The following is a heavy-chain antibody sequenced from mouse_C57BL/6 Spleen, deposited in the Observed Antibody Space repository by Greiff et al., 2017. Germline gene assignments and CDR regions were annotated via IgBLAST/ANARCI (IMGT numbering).Heavy chain of an antibody. CDR3: ARSDYEGYSPYAMDY. D-gene: IGHD2-3*01. CDR1: GYTFTSYW. Sequence: QVQLQQPGAELVKPGASVKMSCKASGYTFTSYWITWVKQRPGQGLEWIGDIYPGSGSTTYNEKFKSKATLTVDTSSSTAYMQLSSLTSEDSAVYYCARSDYEGYSPYAMDYWGQGTSVTVSA. V-gene: IGHV1-55*01. CDR2: IYPGSGST. J-gene: IGHJ4*01.